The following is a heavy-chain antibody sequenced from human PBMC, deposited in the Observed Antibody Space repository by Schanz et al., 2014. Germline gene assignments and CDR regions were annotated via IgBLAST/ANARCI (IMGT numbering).Heavy chain of an antibody. CDR2: IGGSGDST. D-gene: IGHD3-9*01. CDR3: AKHVRSLTGNDY. CDR1: GFTFSSYA. J-gene: IGHJ4*02. Sequence: EVQLLESGGGLVQPGGSLRLSCAASGFTFSSYAMSWVRQAPGKGLEWVSGIGGSGDSTHYADSVKGRFIISRDNSKNTLYLQVNSLRAEDTAVYYCAKHVRSLTGNDYWGQGTLXTVSS. V-gene: IGHV3-23*01.